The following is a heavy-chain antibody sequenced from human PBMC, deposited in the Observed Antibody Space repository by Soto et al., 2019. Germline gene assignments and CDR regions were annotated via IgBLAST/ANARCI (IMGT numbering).Heavy chain of an antibody. Sequence: EVQPLESGGGLVQPGGSLSLSCAASGFTFSSYGMSWVRQAPGKGLAWVSAISSSGGSAYYADSVKGRFTISRDNSKNTLYLQMNSLRAEDTAVYYCARGATSPSYWGQGTLVTVSS. CDR1: GFTFSSYG. J-gene: IGHJ4*02. CDR2: ISSSGGSA. CDR3: ARGATSPSY. V-gene: IGHV3-23*01.